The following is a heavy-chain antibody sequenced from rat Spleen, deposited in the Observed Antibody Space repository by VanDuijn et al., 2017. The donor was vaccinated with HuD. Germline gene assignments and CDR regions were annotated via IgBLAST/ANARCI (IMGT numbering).Heavy chain of an antibody. CDR2: ISNTGDNT. J-gene: IGHJ4*01. CDR1: GFTFNNYW. V-gene: IGHV5-31*01. Sequence: EVQLVESGGGLVQPRRSMKLSCGASGFTFNNYWMTWVRQAPGKGLEWVASISNTGDNTYYPDPVKDRFTISRDNAKSTLYLQMDSLRSEDTATYYCARMNSGYGVMDAWGQGASVTVSS. CDR3: ARMNSGYGVMDA. D-gene: IGHD4-3*01.